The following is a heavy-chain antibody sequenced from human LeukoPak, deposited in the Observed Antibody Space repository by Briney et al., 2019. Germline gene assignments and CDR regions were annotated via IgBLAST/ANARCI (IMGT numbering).Heavy chain of an antibody. CDR1: GGSISSDY. CDR2: IFYSGST. Sequence: KTSETLSLTCTVSGGSISSDYWSWIRQPPGKGLEWIGYIFYSGSTNYSPALRSRVSISVDTSKSQFSLKLSSVTAADTAVYFCARARVTGTPNAFDIWGQGTMVTVSS. CDR3: ARARVTGTPNAFDI. V-gene: IGHV4-59*01. D-gene: IGHD1-7*01. J-gene: IGHJ3*02.